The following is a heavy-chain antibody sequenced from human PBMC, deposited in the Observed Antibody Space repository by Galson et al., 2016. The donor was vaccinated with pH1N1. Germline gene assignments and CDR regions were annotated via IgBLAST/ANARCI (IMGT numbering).Heavy chain of an antibody. J-gene: IGHJ3*02. D-gene: IGHD3-9*01. CDR3: ARSPRDWSSNDLLTYPNTFDI. CDR1: GDSVSTNSAA. Sequence: CAISGDSVSTNSAAWNWIRQSPSRGLEWLGRTYYRSKWYDDYALSVKSRITITPDTSKNQFSLQLKSVTPEDTAVYYCARSPRDWSSNDLLTYPNTFDIWGQGTMVTVSS. CDR2: TYYRSKWYD. V-gene: IGHV6-1*01.